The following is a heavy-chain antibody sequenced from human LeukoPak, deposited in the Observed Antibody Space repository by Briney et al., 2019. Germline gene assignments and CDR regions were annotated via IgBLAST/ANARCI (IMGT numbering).Heavy chain of an antibody. Sequence: ASVKVSCKASGYTFTSYGISWVRQAPGQGREWMGWISAYNGNTNYAQKLQGRVTMTTDTSTSTAYMELRSLRSDDTAVYYCARDPYGSGLRAFDIWGQGTMVTVSS. V-gene: IGHV1-18*01. D-gene: IGHD3-10*01. J-gene: IGHJ3*02. CDR3: ARDPYGSGLRAFDI. CDR1: GYTFTSYG. CDR2: ISAYNGNT.